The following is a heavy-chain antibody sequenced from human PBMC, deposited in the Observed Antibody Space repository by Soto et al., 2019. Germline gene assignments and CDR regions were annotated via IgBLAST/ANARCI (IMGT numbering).Heavy chain of an antibody. CDR2: IYPGDSDT. V-gene: IGHV5-51*01. J-gene: IGHJ4*02. Sequence: PGNALNSSCKGSGYTFTSYWIGWVRQMPGEGLEWMGIIYPGDSDTRYSPSFQGQVTISADKSISPAYLQWSSLKASDTAMYYCARMIGDCTNGVWYLSYFDYRGQGTRVTVSS. D-gene: IGHD2-8*01. CDR3: ARMIGDCTNGVWYLSYFDY. CDR1: GYTFTSYW.